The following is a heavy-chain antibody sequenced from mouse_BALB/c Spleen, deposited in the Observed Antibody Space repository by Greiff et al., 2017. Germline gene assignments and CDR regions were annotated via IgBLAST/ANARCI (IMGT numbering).Heavy chain of an antibody. V-gene: IGHV3-6*02. D-gene: IGHD2-12*01. J-gene: IGHJ4*01. CDR2: ISYDGSN. CDR1: GYSITSGYY. Sequence: EVQLVESGPGLVKPSQSLSLTCSVTGYSITSGYYWNWIRQFPGNKLEWMGYISYDGSNNYNPSLKNRISITRDTSKNQFFLKLNSVTTEDTATYYCARRRRGGYYAMDYWGQGTSVTVSS. CDR3: ARRRRGGYYAMDY.